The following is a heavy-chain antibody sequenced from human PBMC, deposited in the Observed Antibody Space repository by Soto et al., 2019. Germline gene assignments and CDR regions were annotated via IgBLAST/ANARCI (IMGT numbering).Heavy chain of an antibody. CDR1: GYTFSGFY. CDR2: INPNSGGT. CDR3: ASAAVTGTAGLDF. J-gene: IGHJ4*02. V-gene: IGHV1-2*02. D-gene: IGHD6-19*01. Sequence: ASVKVSCKASGYTFSGFYMHWVRQAPGQGLEWMGWINPNSGGTKSAEKFQGRVTMTRDTSISTAYMELSRLTSDDTAVYYCASAAVTGTAGLDFWGQGTQVTSPQ.